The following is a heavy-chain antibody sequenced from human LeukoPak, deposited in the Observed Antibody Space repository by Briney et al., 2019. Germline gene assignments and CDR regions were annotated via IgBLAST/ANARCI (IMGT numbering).Heavy chain of an antibody. CDR1: GGSFSGYY. Sequence: SETLSLTCAVYGGSFSGYYWSWIRQPPGKGLEWIGEINHSGSTNYNPSLKSRVTISVGTSKNQFPLKLSSVTAADTAVYYCARRARLTLIIDYWGQGTLVTVSS. D-gene: IGHD5-12*01. V-gene: IGHV4-34*01. CDR2: INHSGST. CDR3: ARRARLTLIIDY. J-gene: IGHJ4*02.